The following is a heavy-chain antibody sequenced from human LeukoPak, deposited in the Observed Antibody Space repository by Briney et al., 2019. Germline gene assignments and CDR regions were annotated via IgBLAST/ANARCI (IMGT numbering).Heavy chain of an antibody. D-gene: IGHD3-9*01. CDR3: ARAGDAGYSDY. CDR1: GGPISSYY. CDR2: IYSSGST. Sequence: WETLSLTCTVSGGPISSYYWGWVRQPPGKGLDWIGYIYSSGSTNHTPSLKTRVTISVDTSKNQFSLKLSSATAADTAVYYCARAGDAGYSDYWGQGTLVTVSS. V-gene: IGHV4-59*01. J-gene: IGHJ4*02.